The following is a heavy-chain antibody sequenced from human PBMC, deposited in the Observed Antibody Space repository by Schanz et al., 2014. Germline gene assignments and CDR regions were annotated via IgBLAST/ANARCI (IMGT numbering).Heavy chain of an antibody. D-gene: IGHD3-10*01. CDR2: MNPNSGNP. CDR1: GYTFTSYD. J-gene: IGHJ4*02. V-gene: IGHV1-8*01. Sequence: QVQLIQSGAEVKKPGASVKVSCTASGYTFTSYDINWVRQAPGQGLEWLGWMNPNSGNPGFAQKFRGRVTMTRNTSMSTAYIELHILTSEDTALYYCAKGKSEVRGIILDYWGQGTMVVVSS. CDR3: AKGKSEVRGIILDY.